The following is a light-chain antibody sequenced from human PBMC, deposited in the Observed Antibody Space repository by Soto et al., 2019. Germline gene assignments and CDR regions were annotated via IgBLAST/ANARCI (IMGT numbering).Light chain of an antibody. CDR3: QQYGDSPPGT. CDR1: QSVSNNY. Sequence: EIVLTQSPGTLSLSPGERATLSCRTSQSVSNNYLAWYQQKPGQAPRLLIYGASSRATGIPDRFSGSGSGTDFTLSISRLEPEDFALYFCQQYGDSPPGTCGQGTRVEIK. CDR2: GAS. J-gene: IGKJ5*01. V-gene: IGKV3-20*01.